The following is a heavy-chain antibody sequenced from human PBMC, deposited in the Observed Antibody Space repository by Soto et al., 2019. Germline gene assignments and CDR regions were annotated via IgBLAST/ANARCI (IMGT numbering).Heavy chain of an antibody. D-gene: IGHD5-18*01. Sequence: QVQLVESGGGVVQPGRSLRLSCAASGFTFSSYGMHWVRQAPGKGLEWVAVISYDGSNKYYADSVKGRFTISRDNSKNTLYLQMNSLRAEDTAVYYRAATSGYSYGYSDYWGQGTLVTVSS. CDR2: ISYDGSNK. J-gene: IGHJ4*02. CDR1: GFTFSSYG. CDR3: AATSGYSYGYSDY. V-gene: IGHV3-30*03.